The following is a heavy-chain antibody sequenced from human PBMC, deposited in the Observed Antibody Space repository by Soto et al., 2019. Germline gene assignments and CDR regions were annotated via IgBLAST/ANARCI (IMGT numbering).Heavy chain of an antibody. CDR2: IYPRDSDA. CDR3: ARGAAAAGTDWFDA. CDR1: GYSFSSYW. V-gene: IGHV5-51*01. D-gene: IGHD6-13*01. J-gene: IGHJ5*02. Sequence: GESLKISCEGLGYSFSSYWIGWVRQMPGEGLELMGIIYPRDSDAKYNPSFKGQVTISADESINTAYLQWSSLRAEDTAVYYCARGAAAAGTDWFDAWGQGTPVTVSS.